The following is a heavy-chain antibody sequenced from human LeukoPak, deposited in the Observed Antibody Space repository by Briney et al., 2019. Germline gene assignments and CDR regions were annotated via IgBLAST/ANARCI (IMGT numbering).Heavy chain of an antibody. J-gene: IGHJ4*02. D-gene: IGHD3-10*01. CDR1: GFTFSSYG. CDR3: AKSQKVYYYGSIGNLFDY. V-gene: IGHV3-30*02. Sequence: GGSLRLSCAASGFTFSSYGMHWVRQAPGKGLEWVAFIRYDGSNKYYADSVKGRFTISRDNSKNTLYLQMNSLRAEDTAVYYCAKSQKVYYYGSIGNLFDYWGQGTLVTVSS. CDR2: IRYDGSNK.